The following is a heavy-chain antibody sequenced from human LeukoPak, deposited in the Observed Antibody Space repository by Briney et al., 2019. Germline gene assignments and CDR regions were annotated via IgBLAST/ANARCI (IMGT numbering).Heavy chain of an antibody. Sequence: PGGSLRLSCAASGFTFDDYAMHWVRQAPGKGLEWVSLISWDGDSTYYADSVKGRFTISRENSKNSLYLQMNSLRAEDTALYYCAVVGEGDAFDIWGQGTMVTVSS. CDR2: ISWDGDST. CDR3: AVVGEGDAFDI. J-gene: IGHJ3*02. D-gene: IGHD3-16*01. CDR1: GFTFDDYA. V-gene: IGHV3-43D*03.